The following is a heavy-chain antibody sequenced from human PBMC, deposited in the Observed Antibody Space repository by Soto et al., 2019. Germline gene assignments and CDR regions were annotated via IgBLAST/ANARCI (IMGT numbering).Heavy chain of an antibody. V-gene: IGHV4-34*01. J-gene: IGHJ5*02. CDR2: INHSGST. D-gene: IGHD3-10*01. Sequence: KASETLSLTCAVDGACFSGYYWSWIRQPPGKGLEWIGEINHSGSTNYNPSLKSRVTISVDTSKNQFSLKLSSVTAADTAVYYCARGRIQGSWFDPWGQGTLVTVSS. CDR1: GACFSGYY. CDR3: ARGRIQGSWFDP.